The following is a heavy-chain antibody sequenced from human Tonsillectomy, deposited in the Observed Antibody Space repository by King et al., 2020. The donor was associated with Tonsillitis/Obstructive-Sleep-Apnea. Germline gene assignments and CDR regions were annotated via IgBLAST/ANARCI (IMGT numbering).Heavy chain of an antibody. CDR2: IKSKTDGGTT. Sequence: VQLVESGGGLVKPGGSLRLSCAASGFSFSNAWMNWVRQAPGKGLEWVGRIKSKTDGGTTHYAAPVKGRFTISRDDSKNTLYLQMNSLKTEDTAVYYCPTDPLIVGATPETYWGQGTLVTVSS. V-gene: IGHV3-15*07. J-gene: IGHJ4*02. CDR3: PTDPLIVGATPETY. CDR1: GFSFSNAW. D-gene: IGHD1-26*01.